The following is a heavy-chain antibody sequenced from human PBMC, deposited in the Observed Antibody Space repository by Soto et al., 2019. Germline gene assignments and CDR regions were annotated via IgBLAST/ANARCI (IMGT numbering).Heavy chain of an antibody. V-gene: IGHV4-59*08. CDR1: GGSISSYY. J-gene: IGHJ4*02. Sequence: PSETLSLTCTVSGGSISSYYWSWIRQPPGKGLEWIGYIYYSGSTNYNPSLKSRVTISVDTSKNQFSLKLSSVTAADTAVYYCARQAYDRSGYYPQFWFDYWGQGTLVTVSS. D-gene: IGHD3-22*01. CDR2: IYYSGST. CDR3: ARQAYDRSGYYPQFWFDY.